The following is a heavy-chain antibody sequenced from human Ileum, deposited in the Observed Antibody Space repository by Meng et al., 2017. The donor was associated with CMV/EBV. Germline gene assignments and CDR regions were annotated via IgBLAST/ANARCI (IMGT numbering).Heavy chain of an antibody. CDR1: GFTFSSYA. J-gene: IGHJ4*02. V-gene: IGHV3-23*03. D-gene: IGHD3/OR15-3a*01. Sequence: GGSLRPSCAACGFTFSSYAMSWVRQAPGKGLEWVSVIFSGGGRTYYTDSVKGRFTISRDDSENTLYLQMDSLRAEETAVYYCAKGSNSEFWDYWGQGTLVTVSS. CDR2: IFSGGGRT. CDR3: AKGSNSEFWDY.